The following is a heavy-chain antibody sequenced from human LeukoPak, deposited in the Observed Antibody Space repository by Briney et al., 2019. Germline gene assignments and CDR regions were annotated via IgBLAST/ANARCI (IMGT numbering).Heavy chain of an antibody. V-gene: IGHV3-30*04. CDR2: ISYDGSNK. CDR3: ARAAVSYYYYYYMDV. CDR1: GFTFSSYA. J-gene: IGHJ6*03. D-gene: IGHD6-13*01. Sequence: GGSLRLSCAASGFTFSSYAMHRVRQAPDKGLEWVAVISYDGSNKYYADSVKGRFTISRDNSKNTLYLQMNSLRAEDTAVYYCARAAVSYYYYYYMDVWGKGTTVTVSS.